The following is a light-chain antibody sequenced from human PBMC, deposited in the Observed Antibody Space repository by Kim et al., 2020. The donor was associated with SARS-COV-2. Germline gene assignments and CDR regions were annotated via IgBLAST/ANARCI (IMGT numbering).Light chain of an antibody. V-gene: IGKV3D-15*01. Sequence: PPGERAPLSCRASQPIGTALAWYQQKPGQAPRLLIYHAFTRATGIPARISGSGSGTEFTLTISSLQSEDFAVYYCQQYNDWPLTFGGGTKVDIK. J-gene: IGKJ4*01. CDR3: QQYNDWPLT. CDR1: QPIGTA. CDR2: HAF.